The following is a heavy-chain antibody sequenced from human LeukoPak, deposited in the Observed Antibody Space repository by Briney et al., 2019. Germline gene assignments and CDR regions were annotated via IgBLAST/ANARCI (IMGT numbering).Heavy chain of an antibody. CDR1: GGSISSGDYY. CDR3: ARGRDYGGYYYGMDV. V-gene: IGHV4-30-4*01. D-gene: IGHD4-23*01. CDR2: IYYSGST. J-gene: IGHJ6*02. Sequence: SQTLSLTCTVSGGSISSGDYYWSWIRQPPGKGLEWIGYIYYSGSTYYNPSLKSRVTISVDTSKNQFSLKLSSVTAADTAVYYCARGRDYGGYYYGMDVWGQGTTVTVSS.